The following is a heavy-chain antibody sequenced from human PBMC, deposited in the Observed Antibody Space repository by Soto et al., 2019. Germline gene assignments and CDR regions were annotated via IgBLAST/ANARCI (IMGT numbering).Heavy chain of an antibody. V-gene: IGHV6-1*01. CDR1: GDSVSSNSAA. CDR3: ARDPIPRIAARPHAFDI. J-gene: IGHJ3*02. D-gene: IGHD6-6*01. CDR2: TYYRSKWYN. Sequence: SQTLSLTCAISGDSVSSNSAAWNWIRQSPSRGLEWLGRTYYRSKWYNDYAVSVKSRITINPDTSKNQFSLQLNSVTPDDTAVYYCARDPIPRIAARPHAFDIWGQGTMVTLSS.